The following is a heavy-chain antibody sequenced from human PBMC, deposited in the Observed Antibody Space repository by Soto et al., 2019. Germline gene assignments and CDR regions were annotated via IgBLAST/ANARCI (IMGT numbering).Heavy chain of an antibody. CDR2: MYYSGSS. Sequence: QLQLQESGPGLVKPSETLSLTCTVSGGSMSSSSYYWGWIRQPPGTGLEWVGSMYYSGSSYYNPSLKSRVTLSVETSKDQFSLRLSSVTAADSAVYYCARHDRQGSTYYDFWSGYYPFDYWGQGTLVTVSS. V-gene: IGHV4-39*01. CDR1: GGSMSSSSYY. CDR3: ARHDRQGSTYYDFWSGYYPFDY. D-gene: IGHD3-3*01. J-gene: IGHJ4*02.